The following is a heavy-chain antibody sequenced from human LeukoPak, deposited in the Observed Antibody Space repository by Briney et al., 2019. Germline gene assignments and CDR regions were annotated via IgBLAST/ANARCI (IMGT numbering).Heavy chain of an antibody. CDR1: GYTFTSYD. Sequence: ASVKVSCKTSGYTFTSYDINWVRQATGQGLEWMGWMNPNSGNTGYAQKFQGRVTMTRNTSINTAYMELCSLRSEDTAVYYCARGPGYSSGWSTGMPKGWFDPWGQGTLVTVSS. CDR2: MNPNSGNT. D-gene: IGHD6-19*01. CDR3: ARGPGYSSGWSTGMPKGWFDP. J-gene: IGHJ5*02. V-gene: IGHV1-8*01.